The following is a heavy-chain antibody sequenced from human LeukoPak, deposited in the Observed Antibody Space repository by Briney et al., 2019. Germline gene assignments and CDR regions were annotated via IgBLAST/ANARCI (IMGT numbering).Heavy chain of an antibody. CDR3: ARGDYSNYNDY. Sequence: ASVKVSCKTSGYTFSNYGISWVRQAPGQGLEWMGWISAYNGNTNYAQKLQGRVTMTTDTSTSTAYMDLRSLRSDDTAVYYCARGDYSNYNDYWGQGTLVTVSS. CDR2: ISAYNGNT. V-gene: IGHV1-18*01. D-gene: IGHD4-11*01. CDR1: GYTFSNYG. J-gene: IGHJ4*02.